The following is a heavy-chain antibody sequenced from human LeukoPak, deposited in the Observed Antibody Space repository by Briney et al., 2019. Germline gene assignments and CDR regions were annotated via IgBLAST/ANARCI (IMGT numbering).Heavy chain of an antibody. J-gene: IGHJ4*02. CDR1: DDSIKSYF. V-gene: IGHV4-59*01. CDR3: ARGTRRHYDGSGYYYGEFDS. CDR2: ALYGGST. Sequence: SETLSLTGTGSDDSIKSYFWTWIRQAPGKGREWSGYALYGGSTSDKPSLRSRLTMSVDTSKTHFSLNLNSVTTADTAMYYCARGTRRHYDGSGYYYGEFDSWGQGILVTVSS. D-gene: IGHD3-22*01.